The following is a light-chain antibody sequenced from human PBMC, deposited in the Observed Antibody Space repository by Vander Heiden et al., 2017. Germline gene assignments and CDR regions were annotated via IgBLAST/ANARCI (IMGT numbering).Light chain of an antibody. CDR3: QSFDTSLGGSV. CDR1: SSNIGAGYD. Sequence: QSVLTQPPSVSGAPGQRVTLPCTGGSSNIGAGYDVHWYQQLPGTAPKLIIYGNNNRPSGVPDRFSGSKSGTSASLAITGLQAEDEADYFCQSFDTSLGGSVFGGGTKVTVL. V-gene: IGLV1-40*01. CDR2: GNN. J-gene: IGLJ3*02.